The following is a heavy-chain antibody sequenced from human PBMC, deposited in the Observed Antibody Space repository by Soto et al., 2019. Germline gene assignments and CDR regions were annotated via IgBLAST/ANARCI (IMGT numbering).Heavy chain of an antibody. J-gene: IGHJ4*02. CDR2: ISGSTSGT. V-gene: IGHV3-23*01. Sequence: EVQLLESGGGLVQPGGSLRLSCAASGFAFSSYAMSWVRQAPGKGLEWVSSISGSTSGTYYADAVKGRFTISRDNSNITLYLQMNSLRAEDTAVYYRAKDRGFIEPFDYWGQGALVTVSS. CDR3: AKDRGFIEPFDY. D-gene: IGHD3-16*02. CDR1: GFAFSSYA.